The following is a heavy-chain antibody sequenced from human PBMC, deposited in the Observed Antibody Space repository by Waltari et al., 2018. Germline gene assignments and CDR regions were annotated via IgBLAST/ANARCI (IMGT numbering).Heavy chain of an antibody. V-gene: IGHV1-24*01. Sequence: QVQLEQSGAEVKKPGASVKVSCKVSGATLAELSMHWVRQAPGKGLEWMECVDQEEGEIIYAQKLQGRVTMTEDTYTNTAHMEVRSLRYEDSAIYYCVIGRHSGSHWVRWFDPWGQGTLVTVSS. J-gene: IGHJ5*02. CDR3: VIGRHSGSHWVRWFDP. CDR1: GATLAELS. CDR2: VDQEEGEI. D-gene: IGHD1-26*01.